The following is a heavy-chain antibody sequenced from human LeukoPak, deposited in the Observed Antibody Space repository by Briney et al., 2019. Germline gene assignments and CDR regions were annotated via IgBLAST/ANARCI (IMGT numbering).Heavy chain of an antibody. CDR3: AQARSYSGYGPLGVF. Sequence: GGSLRLSCAASGVSVSNNYMSWVRQAPGKGLEWVWVIYGGGDTYYAESLKGRFTISRDNSKNTLYLQMNSLRVEDTAVYYCAQARSYSGYGPLGVFWGQRILVTVSS. D-gene: IGHD5-12*01. CDR2: IYGGGDT. J-gene: IGHJ4*02. V-gene: IGHV3-53*01. CDR1: GVSVSNNY.